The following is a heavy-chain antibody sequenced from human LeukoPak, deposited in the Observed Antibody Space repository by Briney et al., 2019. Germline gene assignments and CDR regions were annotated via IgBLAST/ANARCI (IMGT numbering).Heavy chain of an antibody. J-gene: IGHJ4*02. V-gene: IGHV4-31*03. CDR2: IYYSGNT. D-gene: IGHD3-3*01. Sequence: SETLSLTCTVSGGSISSGGYYWSWVRQHPGKGMEWLGYIYYSGNTYYNPSLKSRVTISVDTSKNQFSLKLSSVTAADTAVYYCARGTPDFWSGYYKGEFDYWGQGTLVTVSP. CDR3: ARGTPDFWSGYYKGEFDY. CDR1: GGSISSGGYY.